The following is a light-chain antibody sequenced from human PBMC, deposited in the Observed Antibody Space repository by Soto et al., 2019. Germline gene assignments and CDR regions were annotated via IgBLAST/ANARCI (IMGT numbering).Light chain of an antibody. CDR1: QGISSY. V-gene: IGKV1-8*01. J-gene: IGKJ1*01. CDR3: QQHYSYPRT. CDR2: AAS. Sequence: AIRMTQSPSSLSASTGDRVTISCRASQGISSYLAWYQQKPGKAPKLLIYAASTLQSGVPSRFSGSGSGTDFTLTISCLQSEDFATYYCQQHYSYPRTFGQGTKMYIK.